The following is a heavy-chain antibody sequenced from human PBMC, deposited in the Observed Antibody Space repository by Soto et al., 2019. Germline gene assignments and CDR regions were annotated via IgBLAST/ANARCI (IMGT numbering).Heavy chain of an antibody. CDR2: IYYSGST. Sequence: LSLTCTVSGGSISSGGYYWSWIRQHPGKGLEWIGYIYYSGSTYYNPSLKSRVTISVDTSKNQFSLKLSSVTAADTAVYYCAREVRITMVRGVIKNPPHAYGMDVWGQGTTVTVSS. V-gene: IGHV4-31*03. J-gene: IGHJ6*02. CDR1: GGSISSGGYY. D-gene: IGHD3-10*01. CDR3: AREVRITMVRGVIKNPPHAYGMDV.